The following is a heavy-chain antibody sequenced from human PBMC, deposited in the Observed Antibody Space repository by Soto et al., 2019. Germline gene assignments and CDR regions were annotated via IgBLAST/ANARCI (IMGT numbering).Heavy chain of an antibody. CDR2: IYSSGST. D-gene: IGHD5-12*01. CDR3: ATWYSGYARYYFDY. V-gene: IGHV4-30-4*01. CDR1: GGSISSGDYY. J-gene: IGHJ4*02. Sequence: QVQLQESGPGLVKPSQTLSLTCTVSGGSISSGDYYWSWIRQPPGKGLEWTGYIYSSGSTYYNPSLKSRVTTDVDTSKNQFYLKLSSVTAADTAVYYCATWYSGYARYYFDYWGQGTLVTVSS.